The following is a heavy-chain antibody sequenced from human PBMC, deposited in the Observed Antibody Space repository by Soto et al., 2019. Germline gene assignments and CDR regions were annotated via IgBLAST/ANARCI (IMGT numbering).Heavy chain of an antibody. CDR1: GFTFSSYA. J-gene: IGHJ6*02. CDR3: AKTLTPGSSYYYYGMDV. V-gene: IGHV3-23*01. Sequence: EVQLLESGGGLVQPGGSLRLSCAASGFTFSSYAMSWVRQAPGKGLEWVSAISGSGGSTYYADSVKGRFTISRDNSKNTLYLQMNSLRAEDTAVYYCAKTLTPGSSYYYYGMDVWGQGTTVTVSS. D-gene: IGHD6-6*01. CDR2: ISGSGGST.